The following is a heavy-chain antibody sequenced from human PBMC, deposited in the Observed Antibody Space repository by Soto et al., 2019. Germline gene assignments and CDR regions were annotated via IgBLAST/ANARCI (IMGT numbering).Heavy chain of an antibody. CDR2: FSAYNGNT. V-gene: IGHV1-18*04. CDR1: GYTFTSYG. J-gene: IGHJ6*02. CDR3: AIGSEQLGYYDYGRDL. Sequence: QVQMVQSGAEVKKPGASVKVSCKASGYTFTSYGISWVRQAPGQGLEWMGWFSAYNGNTNYAQKLQGRVTMTTDTSTSTANMELRSLRYDDTAVYYCAIGSEQLGYYDYGRDLWGQGTTVTVSS. D-gene: IGHD6-13*01.